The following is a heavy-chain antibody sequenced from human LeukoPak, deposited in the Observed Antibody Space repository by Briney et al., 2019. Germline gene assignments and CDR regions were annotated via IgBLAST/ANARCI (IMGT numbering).Heavy chain of an antibody. Sequence: SVKVSCKASGGTFSSYAISWVRQAPGQRLERMGGIIPIFGTANYAQKFQGRVTITADESSSTAYMELSSLRSEDTAVYYCAREAPYCGGDCYSHFDYWGQGTLVTVSS. CDR1: GGTFSSYA. CDR2: IIPIFGTA. V-gene: IGHV1-69*01. D-gene: IGHD2-21*01. J-gene: IGHJ4*02. CDR3: AREAPYCGGDCYSHFDY.